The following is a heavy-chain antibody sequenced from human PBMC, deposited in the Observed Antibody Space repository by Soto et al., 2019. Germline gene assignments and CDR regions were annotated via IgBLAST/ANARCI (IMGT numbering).Heavy chain of an antibody. D-gene: IGHD2-2*01. Sequence: QVQLVQSGAEVKKPGSSVKVSCKASGGTFGSYAISWVRQAPGQGLEWMGGIIPIPGTANYAQKFQGRVTIAAGESTSTGYIELSSLGSEDTAVYYCARSQGSSTSLEIYFYYYYGMDVWGQGTTVTVSS. J-gene: IGHJ6*02. V-gene: IGHV1-69*01. CDR3: ARSQGSSTSLEIYFYYYYGMDV. CDR2: IIPIPGTA. CDR1: GGTFGSYA.